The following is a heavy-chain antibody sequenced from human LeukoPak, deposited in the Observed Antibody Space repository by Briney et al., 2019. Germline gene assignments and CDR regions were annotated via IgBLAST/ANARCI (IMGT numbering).Heavy chain of an antibody. CDR1: GFTFDDYG. Sequence: GXXLRLSCAASGFTFDDYGMSWVRHGPGKGLEWVSSISSSSSYIYYADSVKGRFTISRDNAKNSLYLQMNSLRAEDTAVYYFARDTPGGRDDYWGQGTLVTVSS. CDR3: ARDTPGGRDDY. D-gene: IGHD4-23*01. J-gene: IGHJ4*02. CDR2: ISSSSSYI. V-gene: IGHV3-21*01.